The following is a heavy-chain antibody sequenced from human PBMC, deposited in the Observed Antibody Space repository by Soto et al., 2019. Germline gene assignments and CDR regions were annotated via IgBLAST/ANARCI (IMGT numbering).Heavy chain of an antibody. D-gene: IGHD2-15*01. V-gene: IGHV4-34*01. Sequence: GPWLEWIGEINHSGSTNYNPSLKSRVTISVDTSKNQFSLKLSSVTAADTAVYYCAREWDIVVVVAATGAFDIWGQGTMVTVSS. CDR2: INHSGST. J-gene: IGHJ3*02. CDR3: AREWDIVVVVAATGAFDI.